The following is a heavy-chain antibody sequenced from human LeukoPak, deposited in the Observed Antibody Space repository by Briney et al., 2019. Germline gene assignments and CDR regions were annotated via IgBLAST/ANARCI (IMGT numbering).Heavy chain of an antibody. CDR3: ARDSGSYLQPTDY. D-gene: IGHD1-26*01. CDR2: ITGNGGRT. J-gene: IGHJ4*02. CDR1: GFTFTSYA. V-gene: IGHV3-23*01. Sequence: GGSLRLSCAASGFTFTSYAMSWVRQAPGRGLEWVSSITGNGGRTYYADSVQGRFTISRDNSKNTLYLQMSSLRAEDAAVYYCARDSGSYLQPTDYWGQGTLVTVSS.